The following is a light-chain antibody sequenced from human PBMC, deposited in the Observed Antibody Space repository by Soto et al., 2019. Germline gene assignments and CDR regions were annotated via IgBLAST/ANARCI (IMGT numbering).Light chain of an antibody. CDR2: EVS. CDR3: SSYTSSSTPNWV. V-gene: IGLV2-14*01. J-gene: IGLJ3*02. CDR1: SSDVGGYNY. Sequence: QSALNQPASVSGSPGQSITISCTGTSSDVGGYNYVSWYQQHPGKAPKLMIYEVSNRPSGVSNRFSGSKSGNTASLTISGLQAEDEADYYCSSYTSSSTPNWVFGGGTKLTVL.